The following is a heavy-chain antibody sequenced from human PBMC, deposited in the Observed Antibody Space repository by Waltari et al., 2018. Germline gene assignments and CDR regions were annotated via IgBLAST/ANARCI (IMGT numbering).Heavy chain of an antibody. CDR1: GGSMSGYY. CDR2: IYYSGNP. V-gene: IGHV4-59*01. CDR3: ARVSDDYGDYERLRFDS. J-gene: IGHJ4*02. D-gene: IGHD4-17*01. Sequence: QVQLQESGPGLVKPSETLSLSCTVSGGSMSGYYWSWIRPPQGKGLEWIGYIYYSGNPHYSFSLKSRVTISIDTSKNQFSLKLNSLSSADTAVYYCARVSDDYGDYERLRFDSWGQGTLVAVSS.